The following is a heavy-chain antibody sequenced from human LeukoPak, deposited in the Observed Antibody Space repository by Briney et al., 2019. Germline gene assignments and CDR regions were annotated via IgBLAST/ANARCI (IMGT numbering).Heavy chain of an antibody. CDR2: IYTSGST. V-gene: IGHV4-4*09. CDR3: ARLNLAAREDY. Sequence: SETLFLTCTVSGGSISSYYWSWIRQPPGKGLEWIGYIYTSGSTNYNPSLKSRVTISVDTSKNQFSLKLSSVTAADTAVYYCARLNLAAREDYWGQGTLVTVSS. D-gene: IGHD6-6*01. CDR1: GGSISSYY. J-gene: IGHJ4*02.